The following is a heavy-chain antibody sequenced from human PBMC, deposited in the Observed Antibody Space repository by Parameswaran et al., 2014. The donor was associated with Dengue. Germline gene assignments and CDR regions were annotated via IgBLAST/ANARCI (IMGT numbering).Heavy chain of an antibody. D-gene: IGHD6-13*01. J-gene: IGHJ6*02. V-gene: IGHV1-2*02. Sequence: WVRQAPGQGLEWMGWINPNSGGTNYAQKFQGRVTMTRDTSISTAYMELSRLRSDDTAVYYCARVSLSSPSSTSLDVWGQGTTVTVSS. CDR2: INPNSGGT. CDR3: ARVSLSSPSSTSLDV.